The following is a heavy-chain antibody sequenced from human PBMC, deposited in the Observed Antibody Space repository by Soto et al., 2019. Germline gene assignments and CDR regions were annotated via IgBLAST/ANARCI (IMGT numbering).Heavy chain of an antibody. Sequence: QVQLVQSGAEVKKPGASVTVSCKASGHTFANYYIHWVRQAPGQGLEWMGKINPRGGAATYAQGFQGRVTMTLDTSATTVVLEMRSLTTDDTAVYYCAKQTVELSLGGFDPWGQGTLVTISS. J-gene: IGHJ5*02. CDR2: INPRGGAA. V-gene: IGHV1-46*01. CDR1: GHTFANYY. D-gene: IGHD1-1*01. CDR3: AKQTVELSLGGFDP.